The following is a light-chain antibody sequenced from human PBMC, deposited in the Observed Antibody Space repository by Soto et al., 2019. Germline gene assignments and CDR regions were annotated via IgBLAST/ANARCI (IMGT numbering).Light chain of an antibody. CDR1: SGHSSYA. Sequence: QSVLTQSPSASASLGASVKLTCTLSSGHSSYAIAWHQQQPEKGPRYLMKLNSDGSHSKGDGIPDRFSGSSSGAERYLTISSLHSEDEADYYCHTWGTGIHYVFGTGTKLTVL. CDR2: LNSDGSH. V-gene: IGLV4-69*01. J-gene: IGLJ1*01. CDR3: HTWGTGIHYV.